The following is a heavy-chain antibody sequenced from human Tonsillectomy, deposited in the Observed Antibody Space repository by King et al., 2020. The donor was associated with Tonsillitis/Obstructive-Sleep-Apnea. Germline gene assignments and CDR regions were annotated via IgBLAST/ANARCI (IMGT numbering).Heavy chain of an antibody. CDR1: GFTFSSYA. Sequence: VQLVESGGGLVQPGGSLRLSCAASGFTFSSYAMSWVRQAPGEGLEWVSAISGSGGSTYYADYVKGRFSIARDNSKNTLYLQMNSLRAEDTAVYYCAKDDGCDWELPFWGQGTLVTVSS. CDR3: AKDDGCDWELPF. CDR2: ISGSGGST. J-gene: IGHJ4*02. V-gene: IGHV3-23*04. D-gene: IGHD1-26*01.